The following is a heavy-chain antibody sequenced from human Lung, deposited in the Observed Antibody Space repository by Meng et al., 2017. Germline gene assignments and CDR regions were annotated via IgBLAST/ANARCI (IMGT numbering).Heavy chain of an antibody. J-gene: IGHJ4*02. CDR2: INHSGST. V-gene: IGHV4-34*01. CDR1: GGSFCDYY. D-gene: IGHD4-11*01. Sequence: QAQLQQWVAGLLKPSETLSLTCVVAGGSFCDYYWSWIRQPPGKGLEWIGEINHSGSTNYNPSLESRATISVDTSQNNLSLKLSSVTAADSAVYYCARGPTTMAHDFDYWGQGTLVTVSS. CDR3: ARGPTTMAHDFDY.